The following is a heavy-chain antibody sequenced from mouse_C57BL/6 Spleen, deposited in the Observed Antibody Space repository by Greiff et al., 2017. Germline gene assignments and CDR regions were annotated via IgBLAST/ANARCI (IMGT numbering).Heavy chain of an antibody. CDR2: ISGGGGNT. Sequence: EVKLMESGGGLVKPGGSLKLSCAASGFTFSSYTMSWVRQTPEKRLEWVATISGGGGNTYYPDSVKGRFTISRDNAKNTLYLQMSSLRSEDTALYYCARRDGYYGGAMDYWGQGTSVTVSS. V-gene: IGHV5-9*01. CDR1: GFTFSSYT. J-gene: IGHJ4*01. D-gene: IGHD2-3*01. CDR3: ARRDGYYGGAMDY.